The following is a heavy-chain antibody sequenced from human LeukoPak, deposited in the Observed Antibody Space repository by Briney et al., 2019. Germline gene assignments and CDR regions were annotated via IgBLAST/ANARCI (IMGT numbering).Heavy chain of an antibody. CDR2: ISSSGSTI. D-gene: IGHD2-2*01. J-gene: IGHJ4*02. CDR1: GFTFRSYE. Sequence: GGSLRLSCAASGFTFRSYEMNWVRQAPGKGLEWVSYISSSGSTIYYADSVKGRFTISRDNAKNSLYLQMNSLRADDTAVHYCATSWCETICYGIYDWGQGTLVIVS. V-gene: IGHV3-48*03. CDR3: ATSWCETICYGIYD.